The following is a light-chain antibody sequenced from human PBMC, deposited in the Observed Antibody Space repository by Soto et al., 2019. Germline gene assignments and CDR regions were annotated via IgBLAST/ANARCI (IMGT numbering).Light chain of an antibody. CDR2: DVS. J-gene: IGKJ1*01. CDR1: RSVGNY. CDR3: PHRIMWPTT. Sequence: VLTQSLPTLSVSPGERAALSCRASRSVGNYLAWYQQRPGRAPRLLISDVSNRATGIPARFSGSGSGTDFTLTISSLEPEDFAVYYCPHRIMWPTTFGQGTKVDI. V-gene: IGKV3-11*01.